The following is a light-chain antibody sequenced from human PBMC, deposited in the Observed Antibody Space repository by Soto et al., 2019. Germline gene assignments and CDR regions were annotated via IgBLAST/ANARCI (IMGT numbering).Light chain of an antibody. CDR2: GAS. V-gene: IGKV3-15*01. J-gene: IGKJ4*01. Sequence: EILMTQSPATLSVSPGERVTVSCRASRGVSNRLAWYQHKPGQAPRLLISGASTGASGVPPSFSGSGSGTEFTLPVDRLQSEDIAVYYCQKYYNWTFTFGGGTKVEIK. CDR1: RGVSNR. CDR3: QKYYNWTFT.